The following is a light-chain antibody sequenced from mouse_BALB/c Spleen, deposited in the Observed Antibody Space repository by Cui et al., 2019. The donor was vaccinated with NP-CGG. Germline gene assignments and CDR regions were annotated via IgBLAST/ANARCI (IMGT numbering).Light chain of an antibody. CDR1: IGAVTTSNY. Sequence: QAVVTQESALTTSRGETVTLTCRSSIGAVTTSNYANWVQEKPDHLFTGLIGGTNNRAPGVPARFSGSLIGDKAALTITGAQTEDEAIYFCALWYSNHWVFGGGTKLTVL. CDR3: ALWYSNHWV. CDR2: GTN. J-gene: IGLJ1*01. V-gene: IGLV1*01.